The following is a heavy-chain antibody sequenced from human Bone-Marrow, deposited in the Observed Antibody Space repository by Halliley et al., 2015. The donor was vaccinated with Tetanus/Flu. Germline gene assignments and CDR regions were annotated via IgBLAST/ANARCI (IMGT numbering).Heavy chain of an antibody. V-gene: IGHV3-74*01. Sequence: GNKMYYADSVKGRLTISRDNAKNTVFLQMNSLRADDTAVYYCAREIARATWEVGVEDDAFDIWGQGTMVIVSS. CDR3: AREIARATWEVGVEDDAFDI. CDR2: GNKM. D-gene: IGHD3-10*01. J-gene: IGHJ3*02.